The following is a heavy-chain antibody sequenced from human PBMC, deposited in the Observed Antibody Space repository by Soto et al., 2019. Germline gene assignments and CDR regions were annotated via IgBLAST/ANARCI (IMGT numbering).Heavy chain of an antibody. CDR1: GGSISTYY. D-gene: IGHD2-8*01. CDR2: IYYGGSA. J-gene: IGHJ4*02. Sequence: QVQLQQSGPGLVKPSETLFLTCTVSGGSISTYYWSWIRQPPGKGLEWIGYIYYGGSANYNPSLESRVTISLDRSKKQFSLRLNSVTAADTAVYYCSRGGHCTDGVCSALDYWGQGTLVTVSS. CDR3: SRGGHCTDGVCSALDY. V-gene: IGHV4-59*08.